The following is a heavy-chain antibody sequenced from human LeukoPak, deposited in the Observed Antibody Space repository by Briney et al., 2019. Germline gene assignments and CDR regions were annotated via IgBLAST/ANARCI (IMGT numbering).Heavy chain of an antibody. CDR1: GFTFSNHG. D-gene: IGHD1-1*01. V-gene: IGHV3-33*01. CDR2: IWYDGSNK. Sequence: GRSLRLSCAASGFTFSNHGMHWGRQAPGKGLEWVALIWYDGSNKEYAESVKGRFTISRDNSKNTLYLQMNSLRDEDTAVYYCARDQGTSTTAQKRKGRFDPWGQGTLVTVS. J-gene: IGHJ5*02. CDR3: ARDQGTSTTAQKRKGRFDP.